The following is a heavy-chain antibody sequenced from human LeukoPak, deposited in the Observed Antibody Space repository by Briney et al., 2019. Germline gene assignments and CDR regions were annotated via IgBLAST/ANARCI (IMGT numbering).Heavy chain of an antibody. V-gene: IGHV4-4*09. Sequence: SETLSLTCTASGASISTYYWSWIRQPPGEGLEWIAYIAPSGGAVYNPSLNSRLTVSVDTSKNQFSLKLNSVTAADTAVYYCATHVATTVTRRYSSHPMDVWGKGPPVSVSS. J-gene: IGHJ6*03. CDR3: ATHVATTVTRRYSSHPMDV. CDR2: IAPSGGA. CDR1: GASISTYY. D-gene: IGHD4-17*01.